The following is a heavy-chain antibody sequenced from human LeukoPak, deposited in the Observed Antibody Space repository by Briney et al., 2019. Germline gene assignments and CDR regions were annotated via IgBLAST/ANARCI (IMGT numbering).Heavy chain of an antibody. D-gene: IGHD4/OR15-4a*01. V-gene: IGHV4-59*01. J-gene: IGHJ6*02. Sequence: PSETLFLTCTVSGGSISHYYWSWIRQPPGKGPEWIGYIYYTGTTNYNPSLKSRVTISVDTSKNQFSLKLNSVTAADTAVCYCAREDPQTKVPEGMDVWGQGTTVTVSS. CDR2: IYYTGTT. CDR3: AREDPQTKVPEGMDV. CDR1: GGSISHYY.